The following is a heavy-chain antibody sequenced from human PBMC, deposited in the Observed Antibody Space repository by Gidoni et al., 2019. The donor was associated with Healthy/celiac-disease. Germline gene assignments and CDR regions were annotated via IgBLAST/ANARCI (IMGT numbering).Heavy chain of an antibody. Sequence: QVQLVQSGAEVKKPGSSVKVSCKASGGTFSSYAISWVRQAPGQGLEWMGGIIPIFGTANYAQKFQGRVTITADESTSTAYMELSSLRSEDTAVYYCARDRSVVVATMEGNWFDPWGQGTLVTVSS. CDR2: IIPIFGTA. CDR1: GGTFSSYA. D-gene: IGHD2-15*01. J-gene: IGHJ5*02. V-gene: IGHV1-69*01. CDR3: ARDRSVVVATMEGNWFDP.